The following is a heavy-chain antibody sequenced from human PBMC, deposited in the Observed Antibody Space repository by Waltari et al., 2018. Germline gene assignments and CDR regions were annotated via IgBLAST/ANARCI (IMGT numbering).Heavy chain of an antibody. V-gene: IGHV3-30*02. D-gene: IGHD1-1*01. CDR1: GFNFTLFG. J-gene: IGHJ4*02. Sequence: QVHLVESGGGVVQPGGSRSLSCAAPGFNFTLFGMQWVRQAPGKGLEWVSFISYDGSNENYADSVKGRFTMSRDNSKKMLYVQMNNLRAEDSAVYYCVKGNEIDYWGQGTLVTVSS. CDR3: VKGNEIDY. CDR2: ISYDGSNE.